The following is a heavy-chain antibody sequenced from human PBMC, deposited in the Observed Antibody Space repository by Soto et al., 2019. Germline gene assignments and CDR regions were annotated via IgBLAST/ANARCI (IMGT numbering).Heavy chain of an antibody. D-gene: IGHD4-4*01. J-gene: IGHJ5*02. Sequence: KPGGSLRLSCAASGFTFSSYSMNWVRQAPGKGLEWVSSISSSSSYIYYADSVKGRFTISRDNAKNSLYLQMNSLRAEDTAVYYCASITVTPWYNWFDPWGQGTLVTVSS. V-gene: IGHV3-21*01. CDR1: GFTFSSYS. CDR2: ISSSSSYI. CDR3: ASITVTPWYNWFDP.